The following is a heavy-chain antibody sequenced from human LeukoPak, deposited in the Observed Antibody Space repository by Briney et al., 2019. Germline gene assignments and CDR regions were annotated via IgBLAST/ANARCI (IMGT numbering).Heavy chain of an antibody. Sequence: GGSLRLSCAASGFTLRSSAMSWVRQAPGKGLEWASAISGDGGTISYAASVRGRFTISRDNAKNTLFLQMSSLRAGDTALYYCAKELYGNPSGYWGQGTQVTVSS. V-gene: IGHV3-23*01. CDR3: AKELYGNPSGY. J-gene: IGHJ4*02. D-gene: IGHD2-8*01. CDR1: GFTLRSSA. CDR2: ISGDGGTI.